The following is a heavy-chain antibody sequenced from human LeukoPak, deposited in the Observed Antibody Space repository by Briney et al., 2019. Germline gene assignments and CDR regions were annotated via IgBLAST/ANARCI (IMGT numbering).Heavy chain of an antibody. V-gene: IGHV3-7*02. CDR3: ARIRGGPIDY. J-gene: IGHJ4*02. Sequence: GGSLRLSCAASGFTFRSYWMSWVRQAPGKGLEWVANIKQDGSETYYVDSVKGRFTISRDASKNSLYLQMNSLRPEDTAVFYCARIRGGPIDYWGQGTLVTVSS. D-gene: IGHD3-16*01. CDR1: GFTFRSYW. CDR2: IKQDGSET.